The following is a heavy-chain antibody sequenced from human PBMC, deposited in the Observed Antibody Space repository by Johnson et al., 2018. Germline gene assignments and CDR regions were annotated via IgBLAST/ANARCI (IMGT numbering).Heavy chain of an antibody. J-gene: IGHJ6*03. CDR2: ISSSSSYI. V-gene: IGHV3-21*01. D-gene: IGHD3-22*01. CDR3: ARGSYYDSYYYYYMDV. Sequence: VQLLESGGGLVEPGGSLRLSCAASGFTFSSYSMNWVRQAPVEGLEWVSSISSSSSYIYYADSVKGRFTISRDNAKNSLYLQMNSLRAEDTAVYYCARGSYYDSYYYYYMDVWGKGTTVTVSS. CDR1: GFTFSSYS.